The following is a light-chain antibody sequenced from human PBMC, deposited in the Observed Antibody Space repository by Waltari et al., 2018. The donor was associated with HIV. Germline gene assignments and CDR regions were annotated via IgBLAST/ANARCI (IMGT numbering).Light chain of an antibody. Sequence: HSVLTQPPSVSGAPGPKVTISCTGSRSNIGASYDVQWYQQVPGTAPRLLIHGNNYRPSGVPDRFSASRSGTSASLAITGLQADDEADYYCQSYDSNLSGLVFGGGTKLTVL. J-gene: IGLJ2*01. CDR3: QSYDSNLSGLV. CDR1: RSNIGASYD. CDR2: GNN. V-gene: IGLV1-40*01.